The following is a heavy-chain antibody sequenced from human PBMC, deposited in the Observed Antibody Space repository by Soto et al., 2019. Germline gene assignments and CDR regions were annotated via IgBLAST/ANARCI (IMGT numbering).Heavy chain of an antibody. Sequence: PSETLSLTCTVSGGSVISGGSYWSWIRQQPGKGLEWIGYTHYTGTTYYNPSLKSRIIISVDTSKNQFSLKLSSVTAADTAVYYCARDCSSPSCYGNYGVDVWGQGTTVTVSS. CDR3: ARDCSSPSCYGNYGVDV. J-gene: IGHJ6*02. CDR1: GGSVISGGSY. V-gene: IGHV4-31*03. D-gene: IGHD2-2*01. CDR2: THYTGTT.